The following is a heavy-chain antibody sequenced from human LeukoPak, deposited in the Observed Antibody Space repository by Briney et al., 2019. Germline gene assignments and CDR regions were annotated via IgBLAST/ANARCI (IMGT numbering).Heavy chain of an antibody. CDR3: ARKPLGGSNYWLDP. CDR1: GFTFSSYA. V-gene: IGHV3-48*02. J-gene: IGHJ5*02. D-gene: IGHD1-26*01. CDR2: ISSSSSTI. Sequence: GGSLRLSCAASGFTFSSYAMSWVRQAPGKGLEWVSYISSSSSTIYYADSVKGRFTISRDNAKNSLYLQMNSLRDEDTAVYYCARKPLGGSNYWLDPWGQGTLVTVSS.